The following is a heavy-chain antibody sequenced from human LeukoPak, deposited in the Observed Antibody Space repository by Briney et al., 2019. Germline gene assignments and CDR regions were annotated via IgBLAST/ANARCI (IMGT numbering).Heavy chain of an antibody. V-gene: IGHV4-59*01. CDR1: GGSIRSYY. CDR3: ARGRNNYYYGMDV. J-gene: IGHJ6*02. Sequence: SETLSLTCTVSGGSIRSYYWSWIRQPPGKGLEWIGEIYYGGSTDYNPSLKTRVTISVDTSKNQFSLKLSSVTAADTAVYYCARGRNNYYYGMDVWGQGTTVTVSS. CDR2: IYYGGST.